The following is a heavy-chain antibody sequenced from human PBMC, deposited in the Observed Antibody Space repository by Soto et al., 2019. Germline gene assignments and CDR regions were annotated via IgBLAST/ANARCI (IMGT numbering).Heavy chain of an antibody. CDR1: GGSISSGGYY. D-gene: IGHD2-8*01. CDR3: ARAPGRMMNALRYYYGLDV. V-gene: IGHV4-31*02. CDR2: IYHRGGT. J-gene: IGHJ6*02. Sequence: QVQLQESGPGLVKPSETLSFTCNVSGGSISSGGYYWSWIRQLPGKGLEWIGYIYHRGGTYYNPALKRRITISVDTSKIQFSLKLTSVTAADTAVYFCARAPGRMMNALRYYYGLDVWGQWTTVTVSS.